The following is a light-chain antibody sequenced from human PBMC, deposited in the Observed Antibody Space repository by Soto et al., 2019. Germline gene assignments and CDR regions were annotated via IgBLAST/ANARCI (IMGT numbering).Light chain of an antibody. Sequence: EIVLTQSPATLSLSPGERATLSCRASQSVSSYLAWYQQKPGQAPRLLIYDASNRATGIPARFSGSGSGTDSTLTISSLEPEDFADYYCQQRSTSPLTFGGGTKVVIK. CDR2: DAS. V-gene: IGKV3-11*01. J-gene: IGKJ4*01. CDR3: QQRSTSPLT. CDR1: QSVSSY.